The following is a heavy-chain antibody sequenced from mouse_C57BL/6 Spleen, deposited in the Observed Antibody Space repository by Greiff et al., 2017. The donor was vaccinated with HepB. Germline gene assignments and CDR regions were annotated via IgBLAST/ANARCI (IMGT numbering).Heavy chain of an antibody. V-gene: IGHV1-55*01. CDR2: IYPGSGST. J-gene: IGHJ3*01. D-gene: IGHD2-4*01. CDR3: ARSGYYDYDWFAY. Sequence: QVQLQQPGAELVKPGASVKMSCKASGYTFTSYWMTWVKQRPGQGLEWIGDIYPGSGSTNYNEKFKSKATLTVDTSSSTADMQLSSLTSEDSAVYYCARSGYYDYDWFAYWGQGTLVTVSA. CDR1: GYTFTSYW.